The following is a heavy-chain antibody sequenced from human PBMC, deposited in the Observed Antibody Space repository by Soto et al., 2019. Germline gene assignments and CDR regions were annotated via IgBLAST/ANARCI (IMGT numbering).Heavy chain of an antibody. CDR3: ARDLGISIVRGNPWFDP. CDR1: GFTFSSYW. CDR2: INSDGSST. J-gene: IGHJ5*02. D-gene: IGHD3-10*01. V-gene: IGHV3-74*01. Sequence: EVQLVESGGGLVQPGGSLRLSCAASGFTFSSYWMHWVRQAPGKGLVWVSRINSDGSSTSYADSVKGRFTISRDNATNTLYLQRNGLRAEDTAVYYRARDLGISIVRGNPWFDPWGQGTLVTVSS.